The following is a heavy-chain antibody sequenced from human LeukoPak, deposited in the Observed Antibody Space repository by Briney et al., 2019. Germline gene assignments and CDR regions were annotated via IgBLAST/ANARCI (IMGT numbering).Heavy chain of an antibody. D-gene: IGHD1-26*01. V-gene: IGHV3-33*01. J-gene: IGHJ4*02. Sequence: GGSLRLSCAASGFTFSNYGLHWVRQAPCKGLEWVAVIWPDGSNKYYAGSVKGRFTISRDDSKNTLYLQMNSLRAKDSAVYYCARASGSFDYWGQGTLVTVSS. CDR3: ARASGSFDY. CDR2: IWPDGSNK. CDR1: GFTFSNYG.